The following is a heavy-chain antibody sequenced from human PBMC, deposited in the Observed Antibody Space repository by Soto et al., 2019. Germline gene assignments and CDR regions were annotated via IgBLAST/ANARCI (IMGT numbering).Heavy chain of an antibody. Sequence: GGSLRLSCAASGFTFSSYSMNWVRQAPGKGLEWVSSISSSSSYIYYADSVKGRFTISRANAKNSLYLQMNSLRAEDTAVYYCARDNPGDYVRYWGQGTLVTVSS. CDR2: ISSSSSYI. CDR3: ARDNPGDYVRY. V-gene: IGHV3-21*01. CDR1: GFTFSSYS. J-gene: IGHJ4*02. D-gene: IGHD4-17*01.